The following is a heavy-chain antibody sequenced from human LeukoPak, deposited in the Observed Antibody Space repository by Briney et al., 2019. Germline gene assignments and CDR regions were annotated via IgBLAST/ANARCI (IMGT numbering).Heavy chain of an antibody. V-gene: IGHV3-48*03. Sequence: GGSLRLSCAASGFTFSSYEMNWVRQAPGKGLEWVSYISSSGNTIYYADSVKGRFTISRDNAKNSLYLQMNSLRAEDTAVYYCARGDHMTTVTTHFDYWGQGTLVTASS. D-gene: IGHD4-17*01. CDR1: GFTFSSYE. CDR2: ISSSGNTI. CDR3: ARGDHMTTVTTHFDY. J-gene: IGHJ4*02.